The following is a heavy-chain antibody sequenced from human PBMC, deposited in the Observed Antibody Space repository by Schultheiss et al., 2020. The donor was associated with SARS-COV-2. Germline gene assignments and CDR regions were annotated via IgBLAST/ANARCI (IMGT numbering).Heavy chain of an antibody. CDR3: AREQYGLDV. CDR2: ISSSSSYT. V-gene: IGHV3-21*05. CDR1: GFTFSSYE. J-gene: IGHJ6*02. Sequence: GSLRLSCAASGFTFSSYEMNWVRQAPGKGLEWVSYISSSSSYTNYADSVKGRFTISRDNSKNTLYVQINSLRAEDTAVYYCAREQYGLDVWGQGTTVTVSS.